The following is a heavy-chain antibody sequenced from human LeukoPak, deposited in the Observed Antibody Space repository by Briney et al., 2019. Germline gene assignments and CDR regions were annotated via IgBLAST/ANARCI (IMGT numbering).Heavy chain of an antibody. CDR1: GGSTYEYH. V-gene: IGHV4-59*07. Sequence: SDTLSLTCTVSGGSTYEYHWVWIRQSPGKVPEWIGDIYASGHTDYNLSLRSRLTMSIDPAQGQFSLTVKDVNAADTAVYYCARGGRFVELNYFDPWGQGILVIVSS. J-gene: IGHJ5*02. CDR3: ARGGRFVELNYFDP. CDR2: IYASGHT. D-gene: IGHD3-3*01.